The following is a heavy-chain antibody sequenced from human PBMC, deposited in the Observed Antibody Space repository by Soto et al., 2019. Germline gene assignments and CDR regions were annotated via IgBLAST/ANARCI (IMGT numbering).Heavy chain of an antibody. CDR1: GASLTSNDW. V-gene: IGHV4-4*02. CDR3: ASRDLGTSVDY. J-gene: IGHJ4*02. D-gene: IGHD1-7*01. CDR2: IYRTGST. Sequence: SETLSLTCAVSGASLTSNDWWTWVGQPPGRGLEWIGEIYRTGSTNYNPALKSRVTISLDKSENQFSLKVTSLTAADTAVYYCASRDLGTSVDYWGQGTLVTVSS.